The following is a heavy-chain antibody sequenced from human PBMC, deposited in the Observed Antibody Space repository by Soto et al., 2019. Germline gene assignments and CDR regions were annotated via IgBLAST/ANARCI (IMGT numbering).Heavy chain of an antibody. CDR3: ARVGSGRHWYFDL. CDR2: ISYDGSNK. CDR1: GFTFSSYA. V-gene: IGHV3-30-3*01. J-gene: IGHJ2*01. D-gene: IGHD1-26*01. Sequence: PGGSLRLSCAASGFTFSSYAMHWVRQAPGKGLEWVAVISYDGSNKYYADSVKGRFTISRDNSKNTLYLQMNSLRAEDTAVYYCARVGSGRHWYFDLWGRGTLVTVSS.